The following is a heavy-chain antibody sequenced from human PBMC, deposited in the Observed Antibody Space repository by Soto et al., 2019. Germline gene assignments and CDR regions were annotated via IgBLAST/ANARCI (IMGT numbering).Heavy chain of an antibody. Sequence: ASVKVSCKASGYTFTNYGISWVRQAPGQGLEWLGWISAYNGKTNSAQKLQGRITMTTDASTSTAYMELTSLRSDDTAVYYCARDLSHRKTNFEYWGQGTRVSVS. CDR2: ISAYNGKT. V-gene: IGHV1-18*04. CDR1: GYTFTNYG. J-gene: IGHJ4*02. D-gene: IGHD4-17*01. CDR3: ARDLSHRKTNFEY.